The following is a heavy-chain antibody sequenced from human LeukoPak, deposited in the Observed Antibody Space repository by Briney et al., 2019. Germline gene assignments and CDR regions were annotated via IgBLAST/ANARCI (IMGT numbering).Heavy chain of an antibody. CDR2: IIPMFGTT. CDR3: ATPDRKERLLDFDY. D-gene: IGHD6-19*01. Sequence: RASVKVSCKASGGTFSSYAISWVRQAPGQGLEWMGGIIPMFGTTNYAQKFQDRVSITADESTRTAYMQLSSLRSEDTAVYYCATPDRKERLLDFDYWGQGTLVTVSS. V-gene: IGHV1-69*13. CDR1: GGTFSSYA. J-gene: IGHJ4*02.